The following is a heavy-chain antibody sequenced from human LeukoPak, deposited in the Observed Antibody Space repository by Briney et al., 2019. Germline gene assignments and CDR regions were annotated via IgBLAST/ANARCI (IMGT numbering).Heavy chain of an antibody. Sequence: GGSLRLSCAASGFTFSNYWMTWVRQAPGKGLECVANISPDGSEKYYVDSVKGRFTISRDNAKNSLYLQMNSLRAEDTAVYYCAPGGLLGDAFDIWGQGTMVTVSS. CDR2: ISPDGSEK. J-gene: IGHJ3*02. D-gene: IGHD2-15*01. V-gene: IGHV3-7*01. CDR1: GFTFSNYW. CDR3: APGGLLGDAFDI.